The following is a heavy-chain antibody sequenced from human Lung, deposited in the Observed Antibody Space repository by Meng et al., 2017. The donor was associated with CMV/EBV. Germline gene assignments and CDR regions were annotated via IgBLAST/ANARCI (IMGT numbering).Heavy chain of an antibody. CDR1: GDPITHHNW. CDR2: IPHRGSS. D-gene: IGHD3-10*01. V-gene: IGHV4-4*02. CDR3: LRRSGGSV. J-gene: IGHJ1*01. Sequence: RGSGPALVNPLDTLSPPSAAPGDPITHHNWWAWVRQPPGKGLEWIGEIPHRGSSAYNPSLKSRVSMSIDKSKNQFSLKLTSVTAADTAVYHCLRRSGGSVWGQGTLVTVSS.